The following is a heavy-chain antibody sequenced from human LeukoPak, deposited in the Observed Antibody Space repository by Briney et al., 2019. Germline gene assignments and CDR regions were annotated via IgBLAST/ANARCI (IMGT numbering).Heavy chain of an antibody. CDR1: GFTVSSKY. J-gene: IGHJ1*01. CDR3: ARDLGRNEFQH. CDR2: IYSGGST. V-gene: IGHV3-66*01. Sequence: HPGGSLRLSCAASGFTVSSKYMSWVRQAPGKGLEWVSVIYSGGSTAYADSVKGRFTISRDNSKNTLYLQMNSLRAEDTAVYCCARDLGRNEFQHWGQGTLVTVSS. D-gene: IGHD7-27*01.